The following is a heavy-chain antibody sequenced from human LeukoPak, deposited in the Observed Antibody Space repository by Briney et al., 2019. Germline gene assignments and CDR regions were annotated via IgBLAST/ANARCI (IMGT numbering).Heavy chain of an antibody. D-gene: IGHD6-13*01. CDR2: ISSDGTNQ. V-gene: IGHV3-30*04. J-gene: IGHJ4*02. Sequence: GGSLRLSCAASGFTFRGYAMHWVRQAPGKGLEWVSDISSDGTNQHYADSVKGRFTISRDNSQNTLFLQMNSLGVEDMGVYYCARDKSSYSSSWHRFFDYWGQGTLVTVSA. CDR1: GFTFRGYA. CDR3: ARDKSSYSSSWHRFFDY.